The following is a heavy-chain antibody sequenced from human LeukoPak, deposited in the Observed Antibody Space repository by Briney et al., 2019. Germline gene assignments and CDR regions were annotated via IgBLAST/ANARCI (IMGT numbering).Heavy chain of an antibody. V-gene: IGHV4-34*01. Sequence: SETLSLTCAVYGGSFSGYYWSWSRQPPGKGLEWIGEINHSGSTNYNPSLKSRVTISVDTSKNQFSLKLSSVTAADTAVYYCARGAVVVVPAQFDYWGQGTLVTVSS. J-gene: IGHJ4*02. D-gene: IGHD2-2*01. CDR3: ARGAVVVVPAQFDY. CDR2: INHSGST. CDR1: GGSFSGYY.